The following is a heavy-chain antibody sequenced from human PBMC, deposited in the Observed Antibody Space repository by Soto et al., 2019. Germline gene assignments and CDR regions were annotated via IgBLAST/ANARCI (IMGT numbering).Heavy chain of an antibody. CDR1: GGSVSSGTYY. J-gene: IGHJ2*01. CDR3: SRDQGLGAGYFAL. D-gene: IGHD7-27*01. Sequence: QVQLQESGPGQVKPSETLFLTCTVSGGSVSSGTYYWSWIRQPAGKGLEWMGYIYRGSPNYNPSLESRATISVDTSRTQFSLMLSSVTAAATAGYYCSRDQGLGAGYFALWGRGTLVTVSS. V-gene: IGHV4-61*01. CDR2: IYRGSP.